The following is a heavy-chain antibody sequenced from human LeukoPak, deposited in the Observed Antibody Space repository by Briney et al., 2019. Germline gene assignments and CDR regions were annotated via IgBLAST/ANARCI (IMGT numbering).Heavy chain of an antibody. J-gene: IGHJ6*03. CDR3: ALAEYSSSSGYYYYYMDV. CDR2: IIPIFGTA. D-gene: IGHD6-6*01. Sequence: GGSLRLSCAASGFTFSSYAISWVRQAPGQGLEWMGGIIPIFGTANYAQKFQGRVTITADKSTSTAYMELSSLRSEDTAVYYCALAEYSSSSGYYYYYMDVWGKGTTVTVSS. V-gene: IGHV1-69*06. CDR1: GFTFSSYA.